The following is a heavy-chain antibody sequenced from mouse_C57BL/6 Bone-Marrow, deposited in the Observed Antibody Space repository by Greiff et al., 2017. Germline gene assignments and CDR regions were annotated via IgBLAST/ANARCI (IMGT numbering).Heavy chain of an antibody. J-gene: IGHJ3*01. Sequence: VQLQQSGAELVMPGASVKLSCKASGYTFTSYWMHRVKQRPGQGLEWIGEIDPSDSYTNYNQKFKGKSTLTVDKSSSTAYMQLSSLTSEDSAVYYCARRGGNYAFAYWGQGTLVTVSA. CDR2: IDPSDSYT. CDR1: GYTFTSYW. D-gene: IGHD2-1*01. CDR3: ARRGGNYAFAY. V-gene: IGHV1-69*01.